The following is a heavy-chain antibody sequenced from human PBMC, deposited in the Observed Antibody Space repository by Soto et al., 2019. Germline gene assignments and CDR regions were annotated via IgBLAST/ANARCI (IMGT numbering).Heavy chain of an antibody. CDR3: AKDCGGDCRHFDA. D-gene: IGHD2-21*02. CDR2: INPSSGAT. V-gene: IGHV1-46*01. J-gene: IGHJ4*02. Sequence: QVQLVQSGAEVKKPGSSVKLSCKASGYNFIAYYIYWVRQAPGQGPEWMGMINPSSGATNYAQKFQVRVTVTRDTSTSTAYLELSSLRSEDAAVYYCAKDCGGDCRHFDAWGQGTLVTVSS. CDR1: GYNFIAYY.